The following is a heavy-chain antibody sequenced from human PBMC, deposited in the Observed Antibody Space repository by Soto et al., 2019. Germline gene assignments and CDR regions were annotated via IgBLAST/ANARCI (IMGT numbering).Heavy chain of an antibody. J-gene: IGHJ4*02. D-gene: IGHD3-10*01. CDR3: ARGGWPAYYFDY. CDR2: VSASGLNT. Sequence: GGSLILSCAASGFTFSTYAMAWVRQAPGKGLEWVSGVSASGLNTDYADPVKGRFYISRDNSKNTVSLHMNSLRAEDTAVYYCARGGWPAYYFDYWGQGTLVTVSS. V-gene: IGHV3-23*01. CDR1: GFTFSTYA.